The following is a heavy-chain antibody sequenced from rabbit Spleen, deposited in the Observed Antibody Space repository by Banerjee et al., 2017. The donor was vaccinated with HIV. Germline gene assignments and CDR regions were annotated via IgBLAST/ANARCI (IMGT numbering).Heavy chain of an antibody. Sequence: QLKESGGGLVQPGGSLKLSCKGSGFDFSSYYMSWVRQAPGKGLEWIGYIDPFFGTTYYANWVNGRFTISNDNAQNTVFLQMTSLTVADTATYFCVRGSGDVGWGYLIWGQGTLVTVS. CDR3: VRGSGDVGWGYLI. CDR2: IDPFFGTT. D-gene: IGHD2-1*01. V-gene: IGHV1S7*01. CDR1: GFDFSSYY. J-gene: IGHJ2*01.